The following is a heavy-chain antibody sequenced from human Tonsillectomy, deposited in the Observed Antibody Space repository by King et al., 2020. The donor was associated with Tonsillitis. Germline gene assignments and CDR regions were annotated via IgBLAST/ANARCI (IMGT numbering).Heavy chain of an antibody. CDR3: ARDGLEVAAPIEF. Sequence: VQLVESGGGVVQSGRSLRLSCAASGFTFVSHAMHWVRQTPGKGLEWVAVISYDGTKEKYADSVKGRFIISRDNSKDTVFLQMNSLRPEDTAVYYCARDGLEVAAPIEFWGQGTLLTVSS. J-gene: IGHJ4*02. CDR2: ISYDGTKE. D-gene: IGHD6-19*01. CDR1: GFTFVSHA. V-gene: IGHV3-30*04.